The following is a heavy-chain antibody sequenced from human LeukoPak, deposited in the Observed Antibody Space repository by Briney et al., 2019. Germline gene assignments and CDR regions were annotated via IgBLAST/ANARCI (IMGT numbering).Heavy chain of an antibody. J-gene: IGHJ4*02. CDR1: GGSLSSYY. CDR3: ARGKYDSNGYYFDY. CDR2: INHSGNI. V-gene: IGHV4-34*01. Sequence: SETLSLTCTVSGGSLSSYYWSWIRQPPGKGLEWTGEINHSGNINYNPSLKSRVTISEDTSKNQFSLKLSSVTAADTAVYYCARGKYDSNGYYFDYWGQGTLVSVSS. D-gene: IGHD3-22*01.